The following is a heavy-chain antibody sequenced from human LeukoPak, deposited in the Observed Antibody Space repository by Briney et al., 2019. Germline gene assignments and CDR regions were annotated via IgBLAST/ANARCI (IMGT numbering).Heavy chain of an antibody. CDR2: ISSSSSYI. Sequence: PGGSLRLSCAASGFTFSNAWMSWVRQAPGKGLEWVSSISSSSSYIYYADSVKGRFTISRDNAKNSLYLQMNSLRAEDTAVYYCARDPIVGATKGDYWGQGTLVTVSS. CDR3: ARDPIVGATKGDY. V-gene: IGHV3-21*01. CDR1: GFTFSNAW. D-gene: IGHD1-26*01. J-gene: IGHJ4*02.